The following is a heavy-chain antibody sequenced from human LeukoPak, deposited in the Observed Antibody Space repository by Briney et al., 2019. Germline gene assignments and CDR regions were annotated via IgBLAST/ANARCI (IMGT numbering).Heavy chain of an antibody. CDR1: GGSISSGGYS. CDR2: IYHSGST. Sequence: SETLSLTCAVSGGSISSGGYSWSWIRQPPGKGLEWIGYIYHSGSTYYNPSLKSRVTISVDRSKNQFSLKLSSVTAADTAVYYCARGLGVAVAVTFDPWGQGTLVTVSS. J-gene: IGHJ5*02. D-gene: IGHD6-19*01. V-gene: IGHV4-30-2*01. CDR3: ARGLGVAVAVTFDP.